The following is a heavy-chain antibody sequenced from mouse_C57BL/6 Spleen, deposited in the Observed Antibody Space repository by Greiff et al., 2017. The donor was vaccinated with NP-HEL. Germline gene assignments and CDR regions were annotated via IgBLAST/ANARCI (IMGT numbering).Heavy chain of an antibody. J-gene: IGHJ4*01. CDR1: GYTFTSYW. Sequence: QVQLQQPGAELVKPGASVKLSCKASGYTFTSYWMHWVKQRPGQGLEWIGMIHPNSGSTNYNEKFKSKATLTVDKSSSTAYMQLSSLTSEDSAVYYCAGGVGDYYAMDYWGQGTSVTVSS. V-gene: IGHV1-64*01. CDR2: IHPNSGST. CDR3: AGGVGDYYAMDY.